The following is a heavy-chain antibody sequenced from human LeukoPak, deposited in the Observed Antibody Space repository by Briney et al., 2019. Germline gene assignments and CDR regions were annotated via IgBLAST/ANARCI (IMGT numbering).Heavy chain of an antibody. D-gene: IGHD3-9*01. V-gene: IGHV1-69*04. CDR3: AREWYDILTGYQGFQLDY. CDR1: GYTFTSYG. J-gene: IGHJ4*02. Sequence: GASVKVSCKASGYTFTSYGISWVRQAPGQGLEWVGRIIPSLDIANSAQRFLGRVTITADRSASTAYMELRSLTSEDTAVYYCAREWYDILTGYQGFQLDYWGQGSLVTVSS. CDR2: IIPSLDIA.